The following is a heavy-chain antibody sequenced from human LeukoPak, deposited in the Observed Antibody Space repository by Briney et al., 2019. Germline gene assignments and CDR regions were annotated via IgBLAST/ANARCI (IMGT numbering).Heavy chain of an antibody. J-gene: IGHJ6*04. D-gene: IGHD2-15*01. CDR3: ARGASSGVRMDV. Sequence: GGSLRLSCAASGFTFSSYAMSWVRQAPGKGLEWVSAISGSGGSTYYADSVKGRFTIPRDNSKNTLYLQMNSLRAEDTAVYYCARGASSGVRMDVWGKGTTVTVSS. CDR2: ISGSGGST. CDR1: GFTFSSYA. V-gene: IGHV3-23*01.